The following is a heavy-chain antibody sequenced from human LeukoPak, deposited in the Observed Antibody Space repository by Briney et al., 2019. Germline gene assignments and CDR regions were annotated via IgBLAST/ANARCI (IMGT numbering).Heavy chain of an antibody. J-gene: IGHJ3*02. D-gene: IGHD2-15*01. CDR1: GGSFSGYY. V-gene: IGHV4-34*09. Sequence: SSETLSLTCAVYGGSFSGYYWSWIRQPPGKGLEWIGYIYYSGSTYYNPSLKSRVTISVDTSKNQFSLKLSSVTAADTAVYYCARFGSGDAFDIWGQGTMVTVSS. CDR3: ARFGSGDAFDI. CDR2: IYYSGST.